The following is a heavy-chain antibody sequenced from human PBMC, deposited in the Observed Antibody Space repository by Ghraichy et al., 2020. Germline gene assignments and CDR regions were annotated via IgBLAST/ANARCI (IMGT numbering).Heavy chain of an antibody. CDR1: EFTFSSYA. Sequence: GGSLRLSCAASEFTFSSYAMTWVRQAPGKGLEWVSSISGSGESVSYADSVKGRFTTSRDKSKNTLYLQMNSLRAEDTAVYFCAKDRQVASVYGLDVWGQGTTVTVSS. D-gene: IGHD2-21*01. CDR2: ISGSGESV. J-gene: IGHJ6*02. V-gene: IGHV3-23*01. CDR3: AKDRQVASVYGLDV.